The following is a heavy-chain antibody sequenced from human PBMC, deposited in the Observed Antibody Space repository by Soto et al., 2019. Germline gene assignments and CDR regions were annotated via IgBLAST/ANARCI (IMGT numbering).Heavy chain of an antibody. CDR3: ARELNCGGDCYYYYGMDV. CDR2: VNPSGGST. Sequence: ASVKVSCKSSGYTFTSHYMHWVRQAPGQGLEWMGIVNPSGGSTTYAEKFQGRVTITRDTSTSTFYMEVSSLRSEDTAVYYCARELNCGGDCYYYYGMDVWGQGTTVTVSS. V-gene: IGHV1-46*01. CDR1: GYTFTSHY. J-gene: IGHJ6*02. D-gene: IGHD2-21*02.